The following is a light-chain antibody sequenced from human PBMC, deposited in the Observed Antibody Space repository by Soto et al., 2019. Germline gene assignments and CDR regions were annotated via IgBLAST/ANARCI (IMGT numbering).Light chain of an antibody. J-gene: IGKJ4*01. CDR2: DAS. CDR3: LQRSNWPLT. CDR1: QSVSSY. Sequence: EIVLTQSPATLSLSPGDRATLSCRASQSVSSYLAWYQQKPGQAPRLLIYDASNRATGIPARFSGSGSGTDFTLTISSLEPEDFAVYYCLQRSNWPLTFGGGTKVDI. V-gene: IGKV3-11*01.